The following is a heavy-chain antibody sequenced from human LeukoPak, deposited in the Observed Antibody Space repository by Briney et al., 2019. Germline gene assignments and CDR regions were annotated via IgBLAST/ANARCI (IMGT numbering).Heavy chain of an antibody. Sequence: GGSLRLSCAASGFTFSSYAMYWVRQAPGKGLEWVAVISYDGSNKYYADSVKSRFTISRDNSKNTLYLQMNSLRAEDTAVYYCARDAGYSSGWPEYWGQGTLVTVSS. J-gene: IGHJ4*02. CDR2: ISYDGSNK. V-gene: IGHV3-30-3*01. CDR3: ARDAGYSSGWPEY. CDR1: GFTFSSYA. D-gene: IGHD6-19*01.